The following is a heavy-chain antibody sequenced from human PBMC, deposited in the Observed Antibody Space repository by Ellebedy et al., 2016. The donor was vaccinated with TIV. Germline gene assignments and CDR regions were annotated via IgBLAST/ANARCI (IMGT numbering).Heavy chain of an antibody. J-gene: IGHJ6*02. D-gene: IGHD3-10*01. CDR2: INPNSGGT. V-gene: IGHV1-2*02. CDR1: GYTFTGYY. CDR3: ARGGRMVRGVRAPPVTGMDV. Sequence: ASVKVSCKASGYTFTGYYMHWVRQAPGQGLEWMGWINPNSGGTNYAQKFQGRVTMTRDTSISTAYMELSRLRSDDTAVYYCARGGRMVRGVRAPPVTGMDVWGQGTTVTVSS.